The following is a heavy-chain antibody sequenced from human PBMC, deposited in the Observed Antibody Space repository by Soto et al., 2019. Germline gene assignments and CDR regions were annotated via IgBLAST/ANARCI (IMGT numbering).Heavy chain of an antibody. J-gene: IGHJ6*02. CDR1: GYRFNNYR. CDR3: ARAGSTSGYGVDYYYFYGLDV. Sequence: GASVKVSCKASGYRFNNYRISWVRQAPGQGLEWMGWISGYNGNTKYAQKFQGTVTMTTDTSTSTAYMELRSLRSDDTAVYYCARAGSTSGYGVDYYYFYGLDVWGQGTTVTVSS. CDR2: ISGYNGNT. V-gene: IGHV1-18*04. D-gene: IGHD5-12*01.